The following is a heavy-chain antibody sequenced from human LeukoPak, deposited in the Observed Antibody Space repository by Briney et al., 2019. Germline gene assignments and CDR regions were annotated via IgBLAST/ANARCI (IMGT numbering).Heavy chain of an antibody. V-gene: IGHV3-33*01. CDR3: ARDDCSTTPCYAY. CDR1: GFTFTNYG. Sequence: GGSPRLSCTTSGFTFTNYGINWVRQAPGKGLEWVAAIWYDGSKTSYTDSVKGRFTVSRDISKNTVYLQMNGLKAEDTAVYYCARDDCSTTPCYAYWGQGTLVTVPS. D-gene: IGHD2-2*01. J-gene: IGHJ4*02. CDR2: IWYDGSKT.